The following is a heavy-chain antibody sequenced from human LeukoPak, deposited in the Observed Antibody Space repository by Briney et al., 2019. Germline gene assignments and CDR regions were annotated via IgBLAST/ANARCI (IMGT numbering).Heavy chain of an antibody. D-gene: IGHD5/OR15-5a*01. V-gene: IGHV3-7*01. CDR2: IKQDGSEK. Sequence: GGSLRLSCAASGFTFSSYWTSWVRQAPGKGLGWVANIKQDGSEKYYVDSVKGRFTISRDNAKNSLYLQMNSLRAEGTAVYYCARNPLRELYIDYWGQGTLVTVSS. CDR3: ARNPLRELYIDY. J-gene: IGHJ4*02. CDR1: GFTFSSYW.